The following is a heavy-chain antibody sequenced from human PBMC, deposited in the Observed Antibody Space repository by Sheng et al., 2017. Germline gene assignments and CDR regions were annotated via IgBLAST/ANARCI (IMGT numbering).Heavy chain of an antibody. J-gene: IGHJ6*01. D-gene: IGHD5-12*01. CDR2: ISAYTGNT. CDR1: GYTFTNYG. V-gene: IGHV1-18*01. Sequence: QVRLVQSGTEVKKPGASVKVSCKASGYTFTNYGISWVRQAPGQGLEWMGWISAYTGNTNYAQNLQGRVTMTTDTSTSTAYMELRSLRSDDTSVYYCARGGGGYNRGDGMDVWGPRDHGHRLL. CDR3: ARGGGGYNRGDGMDV.